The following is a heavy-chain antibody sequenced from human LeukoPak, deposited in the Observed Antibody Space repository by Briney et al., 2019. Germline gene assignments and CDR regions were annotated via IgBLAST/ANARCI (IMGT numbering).Heavy chain of an antibody. CDR1: GVSFSGYY. CDR3: ARGEDTAMVTIDY. V-gene: IGHV4-59*01. J-gene: IGHJ4*02. CDR2: IYYSGST. Sequence: SETLSLTCAVYGVSFSGYYRSWIRQPPGKGLEWIGYIYYSGSTNYNPSLKSRVTISVDTSKNQFSLKLSSVTAADTAVYYCARGEDTAMVTIDYWGQGTLVTVSS. D-gene: IGHD5-18*01.